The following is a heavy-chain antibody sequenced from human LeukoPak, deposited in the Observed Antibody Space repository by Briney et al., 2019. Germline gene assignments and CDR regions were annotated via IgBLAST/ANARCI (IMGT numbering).Heavy chain of an antibody. V-gene: IGHV3-7*01. J-gene: IGHJ4*02. Sequence: PGGSLRLSCAASGFEFSIYWMSWVRQAPGKGLEWVANINGAGSGKDYVDSVKGRFTISRDNAKDSLSLQMNSLRVEDTAVYYCARERWLQPDYWGQGIPVTVSS. CDR1: GFEFSIYW. D-gene: IGHD5-12*01. CDR3: ARERWLQPDY. CDR2: INGAGSGK.